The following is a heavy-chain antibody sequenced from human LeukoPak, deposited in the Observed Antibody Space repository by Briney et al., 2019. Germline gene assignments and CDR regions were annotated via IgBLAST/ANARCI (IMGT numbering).Heavy chain of an antibody. J-gene: IGHJ5*02. Sequence: SETLSLTCTVSGGSITSYHYSWIRQPPGKGLEWIGYIYYSGSTNYNPSLKSRVTMSVDTSKNQFSLKLSSVTAADTAVYYCARGGLPRENWFDPWGQGTLVTVSS. V-gene: IGHV4-59*12. CDR1: GGSITSYH. CDR2: IYYSGST. D-gene: IGHD1-26*01. CDR3: ARGGLPRENWFDP.